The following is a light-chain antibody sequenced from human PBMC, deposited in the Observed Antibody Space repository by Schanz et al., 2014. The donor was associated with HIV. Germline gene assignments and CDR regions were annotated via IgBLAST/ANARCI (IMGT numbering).Light chain of an antibody. J-gene: IGKJ1*01. CDR3: QQYGSSPRT. Sequence: ETVLTQSPGSLSLSPGERATLSCRASQSLGGSQLAWYQHKPGQAPRLLIGGASSRATGIPDRFSGSGSGTDFTLTIRRLEPEDFAVYYCQQYGSSPRTFGQGTKVEVK. V-gene: IGKV3-20*01. CDR1: QSLGGSQ. CDR2: GAS.